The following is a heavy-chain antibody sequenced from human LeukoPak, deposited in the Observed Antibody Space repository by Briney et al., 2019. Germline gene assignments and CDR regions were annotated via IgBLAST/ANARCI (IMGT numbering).Heavy chain of an antibody. Sequence: SETLSLTCAVYGGSFSGYYWSWIRQPPGKGLEWIGEINHSGSTNYNPSLKSRVTISVDTSKNQFSLKLSSVTAADTAVYYCARGVPAARFDYWGQGTPVTVSS. J-gene: IGHJ4*02. CDR3: ARGVPAARFDY. D-gene: IGHD2-2*01. CDR2: INHSGST. V-gene: IGHV4-34*01. CDR1: GGSFSGYY.